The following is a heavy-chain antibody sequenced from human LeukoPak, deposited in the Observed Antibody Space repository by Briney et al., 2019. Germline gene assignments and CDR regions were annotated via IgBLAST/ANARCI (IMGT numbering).Heavy chain of an antibody. J-gene: IGHJ3*02. CDR3: ARXRVVVASPDGASGAFDI. CDR2: IYYSGST. V-gene: IGHV4-31*03. CDR1: GGSISSGGYY. D-gene: IGHD2-15*01. Sequence: SQTLSLTCTVSGGSISSGGYYWSWIRQHPGKGLEWIGYIYYSGSTYYNPSLKIRVTTSVDTSKNQFSLKLSSGTAAATAVSXCARXRVVVASPDGASGAFDICDQAPMVTVSS.